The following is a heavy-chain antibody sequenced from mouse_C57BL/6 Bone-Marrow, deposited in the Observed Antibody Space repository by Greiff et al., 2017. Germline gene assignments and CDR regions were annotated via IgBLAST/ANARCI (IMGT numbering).Heavy chain of an antibody. V-gene: IGHV1-82*01. D-gene: IGHD1-1*02. CDR1: GYAFSSSW. J-gene: IGHJ2*01. Sequence: VQLQQSGPELVKPGASVKISCKASGYAFSSSWMNWVKQRPGKGLEWIGRIYPGDGDTNYNGKFKGKATLTADKSSSTAYMQLSSLTSEDSAVYFCARCHYGAYWGQGTTLTVSS. CDR3: ARCHYGAY. CDR2: IYPGDGDT.